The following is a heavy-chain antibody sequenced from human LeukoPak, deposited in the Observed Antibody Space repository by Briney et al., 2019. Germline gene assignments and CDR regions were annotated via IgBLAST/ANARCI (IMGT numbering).Heavy chain of an antibody. D-gene: IGHD6-19*01. Sequence: RGSQRLSCAASGFTFSSYWMTWVRQAPGKGLEWVANIKPDGSEKYYVDSVKGRFTISRDNAKNSLYLQMNSLRAEDTAVYYCGRSVAGIDYWGQGTLVTVSS. J-gene: IGHJ4*02. V-gene: IGHV3-7*01. CDR3: GRSVAGIDY. CDR1: GFTFSSYW. CDR2: IKPDGSEK.